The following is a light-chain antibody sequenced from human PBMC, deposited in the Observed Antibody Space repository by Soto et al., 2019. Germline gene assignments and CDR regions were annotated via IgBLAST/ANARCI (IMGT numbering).Light chain of an antibody. CDR1: QYVGTR. CDR2: YTS. CDR3: LQYDNWAT. J-gene: IGKJ1*01. V-gene: IGKV3D-15*01. Sequence: ILITQARTTLASAQGVAPAGPRRASQYVGTRLAWYQHKPGQAPRLLIYYTSNRATGIPARFSGSGYGTEFTLAISTLQSDEFAVYYCLQYDNWATFGEGTKVDIK.